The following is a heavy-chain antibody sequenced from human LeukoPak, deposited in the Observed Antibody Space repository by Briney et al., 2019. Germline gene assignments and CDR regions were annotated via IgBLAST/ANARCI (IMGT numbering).Heavy chain of an antibody. CDR2: INHSGST. CDR3: ASRSGGGYSYGSNWFDP. CDR1: GGSFSGYY. Sequence: SETLSLTCAVYGGSFSGYYWSWIRRPPGKGLEWIGEINHSGSTNYNPSLKSRVTISVDTSKNQFSLKLSSVTAADTAVYYCASRSGGGYSYGSNWFDPWGQGTLVTVSS. J-gene: IGHJ5*02. D-gene: IGHD5-18*01. V-gene: IGHV4-34*01.